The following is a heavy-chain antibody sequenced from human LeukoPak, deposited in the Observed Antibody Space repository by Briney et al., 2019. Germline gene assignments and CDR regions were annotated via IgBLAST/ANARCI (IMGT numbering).Heavy chain of an antibody. V-gene: IGHV4-34*01. Sequence: SETLSLTCAVYGGSFSGYYWSWIRQPPGKGLEWIGEINHSGSTNYNPSLKSRVTISVDTSKNQFSLKLSSMTAADTAVYYCARVGRFPDYWGQGTLVTVSS. CDR2: INHSGST. CDR1: GGSFSGYY. CDR3: ARVGRFPDY. J-gene: IGHJ4*02.